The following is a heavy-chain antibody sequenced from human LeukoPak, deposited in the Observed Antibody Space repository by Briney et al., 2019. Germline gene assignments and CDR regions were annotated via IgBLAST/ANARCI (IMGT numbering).Heavy chain of an antibody. CDR3: ARSSEGVSRFFDWSENWFDP. J-gene: IGHJ5*02. Sequence: ASVKVSCKASGYTFTNYGISWVRQAPGQGLEWMGWISTYNDNTNYAQKVQGRVTMTTDTSTSTAYMELRSLRSDDTAVYYCARSSEGVSRFFDWSENWFDPWGQGTLVTVSS. V-gene: IGHV1-18*01. CDR2: ISTYNDNT. D-gene: IGHD3-9*01. CDR1: GYTFTNYG.